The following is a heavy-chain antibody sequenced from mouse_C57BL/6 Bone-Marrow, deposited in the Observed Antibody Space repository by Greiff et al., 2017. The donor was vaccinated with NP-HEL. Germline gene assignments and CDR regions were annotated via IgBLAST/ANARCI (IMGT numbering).Heavy chain of an antibody. V-gene: IGHV1-82*01. J-gene: IGHJ4*01. CDR2: IYPGDGDT. CDR3: ARKGGYYVYYAMDY. CDR1: GYAFSSSW. Sequence: VQLQQSGPELVKPGASVKISCKASGYAFSSSWMNWVKQRPGKGLEWIGRIYPGDGDTNYNGKFKGKDTLTADKSSSTAYMQLSSLTSEDSAVYFCARKGGYYVYYAMDYWGQGTSVTVSS. D-gene: IGHD2-3*01.